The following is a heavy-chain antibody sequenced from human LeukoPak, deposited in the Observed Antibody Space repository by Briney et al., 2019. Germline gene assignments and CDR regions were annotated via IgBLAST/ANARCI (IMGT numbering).Heavy chain of an antibody. J-gene: IGHJ4*02. Sequence: GGSLRLSCAASGFIFSNYSMNWVRQAPGKGLEWVSWISSTSNTIYYADSVKGRFTISRDNAKNSLDLQMNNLRDEDTAVYYCARPSRSTGPAYWGQGTLVTVSS. CDR1: GFIFSNYS. D-gene: IGHD2-2*01. V-gene: IGHV3-48*02. CDR3: ARPSRSTGPAY. CDR2: ISSTSNTI.